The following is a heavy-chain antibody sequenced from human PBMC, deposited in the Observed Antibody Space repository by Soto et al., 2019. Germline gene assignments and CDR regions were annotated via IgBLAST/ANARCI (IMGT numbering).Heavy chain of an antibody. Sequence: QVQLVESGGGVVQPGRSLRLTCAASGFTFSSNGMHWVRQPPGKGLEWVALIAYDGSRAYYGDSVRGRSTISRDNSENTLFLQMNSLRAEDTAVYYCARWVGGSMFDNSGKYDSWGQGTLVTVSS. J-gene: IGHJ5*01. V-gene: IGHV3-30*03. D-gene: IGHD3-22*01. CDR2: IAYDGSRA. CDR1: GFTFSSNG. CDR3: ARWVGGSMFDNSGKYDS.